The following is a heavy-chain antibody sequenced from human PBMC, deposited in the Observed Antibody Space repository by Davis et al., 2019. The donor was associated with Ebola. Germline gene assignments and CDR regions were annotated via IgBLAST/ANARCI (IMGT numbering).Heavy chain of an antibody. V-gene: IGHV4-61*09. CDR1: GGSISSGSYY. CDR2: IYTSGST. D-gene: IGHD6-13*01. J-gene: IGHJ3*02. CDR3: ARAAAGNDAFDI. Sequence: PSETLSLTCAVSGGSISSGSYYWSWIRQPAGKGLEWIGHIYTSGSTNYNPSLKSRVTISVDTSKNQFSLKLSSVTAADTAVYYCARAAAGNDAFDIWGQGTMVTVSS.